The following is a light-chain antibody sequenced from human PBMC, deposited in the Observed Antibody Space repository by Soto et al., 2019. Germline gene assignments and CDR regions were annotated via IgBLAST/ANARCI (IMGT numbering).Light chain of an antibody. CDR1: SSDVGDFNY. J-gene: IGLJ2*01. Sequence: QSALTQPASVSGSPGRSVTISCTETSSDVGDFNYVSWYQHLPGRAPKLIIYDVTNRPSGISYRFSASKSGRTASLTISGLQAEDEADYYCSSYSSSTTHVVFGGGTQLTVL. V-gene: IGLV2-14*03. CDR3: SSYSSSTTHVV. CDR2: DVT.